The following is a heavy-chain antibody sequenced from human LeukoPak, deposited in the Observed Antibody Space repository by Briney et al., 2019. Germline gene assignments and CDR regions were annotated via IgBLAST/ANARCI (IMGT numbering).Heavy chain of an antibody. CDR3: ARVSVVSYYFDY. V-gene: IGHV3-11*04. D-gene: IGHD5/OR15-5a*01. Sequence: YPGGSLRLSCAPSGFTFSDYYMSWIRQAPGKGLEWVSFISSSGSTIYYADSVKGRFTISRDNAKNSLYLQMNTLRAEDTAVYYCARVSVVSYYFDYWGQGSLVTVSS. J-gene: IGHJ4*02. CDR2: ISSSGSTI. CDR1: GFTFSDYY.